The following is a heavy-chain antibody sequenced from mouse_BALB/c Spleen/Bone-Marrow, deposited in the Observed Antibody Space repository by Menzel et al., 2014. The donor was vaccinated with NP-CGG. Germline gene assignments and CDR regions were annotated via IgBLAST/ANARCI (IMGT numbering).Heavy chain of an antibody. CDR2: IRGGGSYP. CDR1: GFTFNSYG. J-gene: IGHJ3*01. D-gene: IGHD2-4*01. CDR3: ARHAYYDQTEVSFVY. V-gene: IGHV5-9-2*01. Sequence: EVYLVESGGGLVKSGGSLKLSCAASGFTFNSYGMSWVRQTPAKRLEWVATIRGGGSYPFNPDSVKGRFTISKDNAKNNLYLQLSSLRSENTALYYCARHAYYDQTEVSFVYWGQGTLVTVSA.